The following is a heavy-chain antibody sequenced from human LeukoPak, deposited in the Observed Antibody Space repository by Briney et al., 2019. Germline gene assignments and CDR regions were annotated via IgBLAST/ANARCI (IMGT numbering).Heavy chain of an antibody. Sequence: SQTLSLTCAVSGGSISSGGYSWSWIRQPPGKGLEWIGYIYHSGSTYYNPSLKSRVTISVDRSKNQFFLKLSSVTAADTAVYYCARDGGNPYWYFDLWGRGTLVTVSS. CDR1: GGSISSGGYS. D-gene: IGHD4-23*01. V-gene: IGHV4-30-2*01. CDR3: ARDGGNPYWYFDL. CDR2: IYHSGST. J-gene: IGHJ2*01.